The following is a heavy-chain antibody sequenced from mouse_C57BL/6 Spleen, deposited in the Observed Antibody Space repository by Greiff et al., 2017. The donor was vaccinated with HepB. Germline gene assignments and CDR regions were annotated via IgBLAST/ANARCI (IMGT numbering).Heavy chain of an antibody. J-gene: IGHJ3*01. CDR2: IYPGDGDT. V-gene: IGHV1-80*01. CDR1: GYAFSSYW. D-gene: IGHD1-2*01. Sequence: VKLMESGAELVKPGASVKISCKASGYAFSSYWMNWVKQRPGKGLEWIGQIYPGDGDTNYNGKFKGKATLTADKSSSTAYMQLSSLTSEDSAVYFCARRGGITTGDAWFAYWGQGTLVTVSA. CDR3: ARRGGITTGDAWFAY.